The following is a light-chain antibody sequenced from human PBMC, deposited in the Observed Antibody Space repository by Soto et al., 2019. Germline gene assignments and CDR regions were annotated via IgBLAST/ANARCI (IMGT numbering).Light chain of an antibody. Sequence: EIVLTKSPGTVSLSQGERATLSCRASQSVSSSSLAWYQQKPGQAPRLLISGASSRATGIPDRFSGSGSGTEFTLTICSLQPDDFAPYYCQHYNSYSEAFGQGTKVDIK. V-gene: IGKV3-20*01. CDR3: QHYNSYSEA. J-gene: IGKJ1*01. CDR1: QSVSSSS. CDR2: GAS.